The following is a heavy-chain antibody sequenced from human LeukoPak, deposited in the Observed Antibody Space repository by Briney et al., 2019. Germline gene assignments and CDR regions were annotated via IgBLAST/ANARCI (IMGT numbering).Heavy chain of an antibody. CDR2: TYYRSKWYN. CDR3: ARGGGAFTV. Sequence: SQTLSLTCAISGDNVSSNTTAWNWIRQSPSRGLEWLGRTYYRSKWYNDYTGSVKGRITINPDTSKNQFSLQLNSVTPEDTAVYYCARGGGAFTVWGRGTMVTVSS. V-gene: IGHV6-1*01. J-gene: IGHJ3*01. CDR1: GDNVSSNTTA. D-gene: IGHD3-16*01.